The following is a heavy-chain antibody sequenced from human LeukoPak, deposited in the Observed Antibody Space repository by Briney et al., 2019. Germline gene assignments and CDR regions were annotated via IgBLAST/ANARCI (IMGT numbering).Heavy chain of an antibody. CDR2: IRYDGSNK. J-gene: IGHJ4*02. CDR3: AKDEARRRDGYNYLIDY. V-gene: IGHV3-30*02. D-gene: IGHD5-24*01. CDR1: GFTFSSCG. Sequence: PGGSLRLSCAASGFTFSSCGMHWVRQAPGKGLEWVAFIRYDGSNKYYADSVKGRFTISRDNSKNTLYLQMNSLRAEDTAVYYCAKDEARRRDGYNYLIDYWGQGTLVTVSS.